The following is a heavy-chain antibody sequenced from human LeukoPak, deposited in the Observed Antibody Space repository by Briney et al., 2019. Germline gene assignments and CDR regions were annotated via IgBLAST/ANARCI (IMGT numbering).Heavy chain of an antibody. CDR3: ARGWNYAFRFDD. CDR1: GFTLIQYY. V-gene: IGHV3-7*01. CDR2: IKQDGSEK. J-gene: IGHJ4*02. Sequence: VGALRVSRAASGFTLIQYYMSGVRQAPGKGLEWVADIKQDGSEKYYVDSVSGRFTISTDNPKNSLYLQMNSLRADDTAVYYCARGWNYAFRFDDWGQGTLVTVSS. D-gene: IGHD3-3*01.